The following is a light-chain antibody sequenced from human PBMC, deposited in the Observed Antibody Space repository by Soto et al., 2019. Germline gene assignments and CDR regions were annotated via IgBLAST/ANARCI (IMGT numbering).Light chain of an antibody. CDR1: SRDVGNYNL. CDR2: EVS. CDR3: GSYAGGGCLLVV. V-gene: IGLV2-23*02. Sequence: QSALTQPASVSGSPGQSITISCTGTSRDVGNYNLVSWYQQHPDKAPKLIIYEVSERPSGVSDRFSGSKSGNTASLTIGGLQADDEADYYCGSYAGGGCLLVVFGAGTKLTVL. J-gene: IGLJ3*02.